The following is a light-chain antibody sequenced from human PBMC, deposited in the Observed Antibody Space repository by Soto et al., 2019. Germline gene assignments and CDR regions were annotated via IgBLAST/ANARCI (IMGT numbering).Light chain of an antibody. CDR3: QQFNSYPIT. V-gene: IGKV1-13*02. Sequence: AIQVTQSPSSLSASVGHRVTITCRTSQDIRGALAWYQQKPGKPTRLLIYDVSTLESGVPSRFSGSSSGTEFTLTISSLQPEDFGTYFCQQFNSYPITFGHGTRLEIK. CDR1: QDIRGA. J-gene: IGKJ5*01. CDR2: DVS.